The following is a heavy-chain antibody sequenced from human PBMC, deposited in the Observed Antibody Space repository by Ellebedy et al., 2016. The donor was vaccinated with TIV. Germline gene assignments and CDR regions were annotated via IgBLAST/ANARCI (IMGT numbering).Heavy chain of an antibody. CDR3: ARNYDFVWGSQYYFDY. CDR2: ISSSSSTI. D-gene: IGHD3-16*01. CDR1: GFTFSTYN. Sequence: GESLKISCAASGFTFSTYNMNWVRQAPGKGLEWVSYISSSSSTIYYADSVKGRFTISRDNAKNSLYLQMNSLRAEDTAVYYCARNYDFVWGSQYYFDYWGQGTLVTVSS. V-gene: IGHV3-48*04. J-gene: IGHJ4*02.